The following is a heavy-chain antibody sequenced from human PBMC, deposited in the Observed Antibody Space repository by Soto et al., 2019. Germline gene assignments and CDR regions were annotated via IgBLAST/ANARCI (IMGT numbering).Heavy chain of an antibody. CDR2: IYYSGST. CDR3: ARGVGSGSYYNQYNWFDP. V-gene: IGHV4-31*03. CDR1: GGYISSGCYY. D-gene: IGHD3-10*01. Sequence: SETLSLTCPVSGGYISSGCYYWSWIRQHPGKGLEWIGYIYYSGSTYYNPSLKSRVTISIDTSKNQFSLKLSSVTAADTAVYYCARGVGSGSYYNQYNWFDPWGQGTLVTVSS. J-gene: IGHJ5*02.